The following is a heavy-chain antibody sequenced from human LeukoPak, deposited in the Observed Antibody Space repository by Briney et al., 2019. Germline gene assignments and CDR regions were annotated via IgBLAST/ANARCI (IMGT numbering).Heavy chain of an antibody. J-gene: IGHJ4*02. CDR1: GGSFSGYY. D-gene: IGHD6-13*01. Sequence: SETLSLTCAVYGGSFSGYYWSWIRQPPGKGLEWIGEINHSGSTNYNPSLKSRVTISVDTSKNQFSLKLSSVTAADTAVYYCARDSSSSSYDYWGQGTPVTVSS. CDR3: ARDSSSSSYDY. CDR2: INHSGST. V-gene: IGHV4-34*01.